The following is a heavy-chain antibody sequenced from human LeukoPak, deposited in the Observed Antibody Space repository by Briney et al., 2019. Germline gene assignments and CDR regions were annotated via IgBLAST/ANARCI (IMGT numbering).Heavy chain of an antibody. CDR1: GFTFSSYA. CDR2: ISYDGSNK. V-gene: IGHV3-30-3*01. Sequence: PGGSLRLSCAASGFTFSSYAMHWVRQAPGKGLGWVAVISYDGSNKYYADSVKGRFTISRDNSKNTLYLQMNSLRAEDTAVYYCARDSVPYYYGVDAFDIWGQGTMVTVSS. CDR3: ARDSVPYYYGVDAFDI. D-gene: IGHD5-12*01. J-gene: IGHJ3*02.